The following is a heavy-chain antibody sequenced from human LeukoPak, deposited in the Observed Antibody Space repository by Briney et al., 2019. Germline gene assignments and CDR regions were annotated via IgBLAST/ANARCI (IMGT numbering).Heavy chain of an antibody. CDR2: INTNTGNP. V-gene: IGHV7-4-1*02. CDR1: GYTFTSYA. J-gene: IGHJ3*02. Sequence: ASVKVSCKASGYTFTSYAMNWVRQAPGQGLEWMGWINTNTGNPTYAQGFTGRFVFSLDTSVSTAYLQISSLKAEDTAVYYCARVDSSSFPEHDAFDIWGQGTMVTVSS. D-gene: IGHD6-13*01. CDR3: ARVDSSSFPEHDAFDI.